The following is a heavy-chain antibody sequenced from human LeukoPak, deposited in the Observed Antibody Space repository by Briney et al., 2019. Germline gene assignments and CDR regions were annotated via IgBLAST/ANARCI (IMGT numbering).Heavy chain of an antibody. V-gene: IGHV3-13*01. Sequence: GGSLRLSCAASGFTFSNYDMHWVRQATGKGLEWVSAIGTAGDTYYSGSVKGRFTISRENAKNSLYLQMNSLKAGDTAVYYCARGGWFGELLRPFDYWGQGTLVTVSS. D-gene: IGHD3-10*01. CDR3: ARGGWFGELLRPFDY. CDR2: IGTAGDT. CDR1: GFTFSNYD. J-gene: IGHJ4*02.